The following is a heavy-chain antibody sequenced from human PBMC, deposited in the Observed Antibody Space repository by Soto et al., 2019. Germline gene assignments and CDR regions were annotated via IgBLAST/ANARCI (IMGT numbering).Heavy chain of an antibody. V-gene: IGHV3-9*01. CDR3: AKSSSSWTPTPYFDY. CDR1: GFTFDDYA. J-gene: IGHJ4*02. CDR2: ISWNSGSI. D-gene: IGHD6-13*01. Sequence: GGSLRLSCAASGFTFDDYAMHWVRQAPGKGLEWVSGISWNSGSIGYADSVKGRFTISRDNAKNSLYLQMNSLRAEDTALYYCAKSSSSWTPTPYFDYWGQGXLVTVYS.